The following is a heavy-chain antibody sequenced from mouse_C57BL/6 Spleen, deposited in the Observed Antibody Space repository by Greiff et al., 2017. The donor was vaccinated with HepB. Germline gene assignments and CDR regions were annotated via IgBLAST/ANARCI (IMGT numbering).Heavy chain of an antibody. CDR2: ISDGGSYT. V-gene: IGHV5-4*01. Sequence: VQLQESGGGLVKPGGSLKLSCAASGFTFSSYAMSWVRQTPEKRLEWVATISDGGSYTYYPDNVKGRFTISRDNAKNNLYLQMSHLKSEDTAMYYCARGGLDGYWYFDVWGTGTTVTVSS. CDR3: ARGGLDGYWYFDV. J-gene: IGHJ1*03. D-gene: IGHD2-3*01. CDR1: GFTFSSYA.